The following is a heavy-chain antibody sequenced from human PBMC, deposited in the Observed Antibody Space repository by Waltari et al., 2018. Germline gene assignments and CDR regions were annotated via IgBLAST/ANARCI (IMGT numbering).Heavy chain of an antibody. CDR2: ISSSSSYI. CDR3: ARGYMTTVTTLGY. J-gene: IGHJ4*02. D-gene: IGHD4-17*01. V-gene: IGHV3-21*01. Sequence: EVQLVESGGGLVKPGGSLRLSCAASGFTFSSYRMNWVRQAPGKGLEWVSSISSSSSYIYYADSVKGRFTISRDNAKNSLYLQMNSLRAEDTAVYYCARGYMTTVTTLGYWGQGTLVTVSS. CDR1: GFTFSSYR.